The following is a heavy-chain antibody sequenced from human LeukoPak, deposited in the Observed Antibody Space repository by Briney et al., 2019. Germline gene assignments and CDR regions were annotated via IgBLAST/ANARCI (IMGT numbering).Heavy chain of an antibody. J-gene: IGHJ6*03. V-gene: IGHV4-59*02. CDR1: GGSVSSHY. D-gene: IGHD6-13*01. CDR2: IYYSGST. CDR3: ARGLAAAGTLYYYYYYMDV. Sequence: SETLSLTCTVSGGSVSSHYWSWIRQPPGKGLEWIGYIYYSGSTNYNPSLKSRVTISVDTSKNQFSLKLSSVTAADTAVYYCARGLAAAGTLYYYYYYMDVWGKGTTVTVSS.